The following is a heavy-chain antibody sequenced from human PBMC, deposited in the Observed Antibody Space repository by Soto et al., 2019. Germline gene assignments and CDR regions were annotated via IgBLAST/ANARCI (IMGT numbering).Heavy chain of an antibody. CDR2: ISSSGGST. J-gene: IGHJ4*02. CDR3: AKDHWGSY. CDR1: GFTFSTYA. D-gene: IGHD3-16*01. Sequence: PGGSLRLSCAASGFTFSTYAMSWVRQAPGNGLEWVSAISSSGGSTYYADSVKGRFTISRDNSKNTLYLQMNSLRAEDTALYYCAKDHWGSYSGQGTLVTVSS. V-gene: IGHV3-23*01.